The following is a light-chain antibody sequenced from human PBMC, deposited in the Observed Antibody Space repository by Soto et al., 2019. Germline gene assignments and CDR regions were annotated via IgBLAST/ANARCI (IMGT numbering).Light chain of an antibody. Sequence: QSALTQPPSASGSPEQSVTISCTGTSSDVGGYNYVSWYQQHPGKAPKLMIYEVSKRPSGVPDRFSGSKSGNTASLTVSGLQAEDEADYYCSSYAGSNNPLFGGGTKLTVL. CDR3: SSYAGSNNPL. CDR2: EVS. CDR1: SSDVGGYNY. V-gene: IGLV2-8*01. J-gene: IGLJ2*01.